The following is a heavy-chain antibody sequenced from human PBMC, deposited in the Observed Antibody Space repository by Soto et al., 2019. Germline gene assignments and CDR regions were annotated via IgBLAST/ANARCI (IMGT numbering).Heavy chain of an antibody. J-gene: IGHJ4*02. CDR1: GITFSNFA. V-gene: IGHV3-23*01. Sequence: GGSLRLSCAASGITFSNFAMSWVRQAPGKGLEWVSAITGGGGSTYHADSVKGRFTISRDNSKSTLYLQMNSLRAEDTAVYYCAKGSASARPYYFDYWGQGTLVTVSS. D-gene: IGHD6-6*01. CDR3: AKGSASARPYYFDY. CDR2: ITGGGGST.